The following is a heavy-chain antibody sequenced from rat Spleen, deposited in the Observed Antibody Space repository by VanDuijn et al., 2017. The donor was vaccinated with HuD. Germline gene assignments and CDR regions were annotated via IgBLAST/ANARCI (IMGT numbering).Heavy chain of an antibody. J-gene: IGHJ2*01. CDR3: ASPGGDFDY. V-gene: IGHV5-22*01. CDR1: GFTFSDYY. Sequence: EGQLVESGGGLVQPGRSMKLSCAASGFTFSDYYMAWVRQTPRKGLEWVASISSEGSSIYNDDSVKGRFTISRDNAKTSLYLQMNSLRAEDTATYYCASPGGDFDYWGQGVMVTVSS. CDR2: ISSEGSSI.